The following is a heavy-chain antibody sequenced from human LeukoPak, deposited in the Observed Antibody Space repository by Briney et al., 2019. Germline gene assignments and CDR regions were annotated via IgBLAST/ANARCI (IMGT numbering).Heavy chain of an antibody. CDR1: GGTFSSYA. CDR3: ARGTYYYDSSGYYYGVY. CDR2: IIPIFGTA. V-gene: IGHV1-69*06. D-gene: IGHD3-22*01. J-gene: IGHJ4*02. Sequence: GASVKVSCKASGGTFSSYAISWVRQAPGQGLEWMGGIIPIFGTANYAQKFQGRVTITADKSTSTAYMELSSLRSEDTAVYYCARGTYYYDSSGYYYGVYWGQGTLVTVSS.